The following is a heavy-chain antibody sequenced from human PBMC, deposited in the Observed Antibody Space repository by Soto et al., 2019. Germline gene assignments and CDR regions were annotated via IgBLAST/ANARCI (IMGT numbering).Heavy chain of an antibody. D-gene: IGHD3-16*01. CDR3: AKDVSSRRWFDP. CDR2: IQHTGNT. Sequence: SETLSLTCAVSGASIRSYHWSFLRQPAGKGLEWIGRIQHTGNTNYNPSLKSRVTMSADTSKNQISLKMTSVTAADTAVYFCAKDVSSRRWFDPWGQGVRVTVSS. J-gene: IGHJ5*02. CDR1: GASIRSYH. V-gene: IGHV4-4*07.